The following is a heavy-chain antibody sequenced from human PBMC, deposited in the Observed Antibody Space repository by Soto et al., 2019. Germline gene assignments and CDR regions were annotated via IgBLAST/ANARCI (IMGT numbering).Heavy chain of an antibody. CDR3: VRGASLNFDY. D-gene: IGHD1-26*01. CDR2: VNWNGGCT. V-gene: IGHV3-20*04. J-gene: IGHJ4*02. CDR1: GFTFSSYA. Sequence: RSGGSLRLSCAASGFTFSSYAMNWVRQAPGKGLEWVSGVNWNGGCTGYADSVKGRFTISRDNAKNSLYLQMNSLRAEDAAFYYCVRGASLNFDYWGQGTLVTVSS.